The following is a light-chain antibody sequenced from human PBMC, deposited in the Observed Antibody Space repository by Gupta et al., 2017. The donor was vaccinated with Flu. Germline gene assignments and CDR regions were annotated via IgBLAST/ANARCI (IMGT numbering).Light chain of an antibody. V-gene: IGLV2-23*01. CDR2: EGS. J-gene: IGLJ3*02. CDR1: SSDVGSHNL. Sequence: QFALTQPAPVSGSPGQLTTISCTGTSSDVGSHNLVPWYQQHPGKAPKLMIYEGSKRPSGVAKRFSGYKSGNTASLTISGLQAEDEDDYYCCSYGGSSAWVFGGGTKLTVL. CDR3: CSYGGSSAWV.